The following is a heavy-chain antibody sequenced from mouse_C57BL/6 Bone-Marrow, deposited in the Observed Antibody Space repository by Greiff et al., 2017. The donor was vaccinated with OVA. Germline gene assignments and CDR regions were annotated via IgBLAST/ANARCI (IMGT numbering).Heavy chain of an antibody. V-gene: IGHV1-82*01. CDR3: ARGAYYYGSSYWYFDV. Sequence: QVQLQQSGPELVKPGASVKISCKASGYAFSSSWMNWVKQRPGKGLEWIGRIYPGDGDTNYNGKFKGKATLHEDKSSSTAYMQLSSLTSEDSAVYFCARGAYYYGSSYWYFDVWGTGTTVTVSS. J-gene: IGHJ1*03. D-gene: IGHD1-1*01. CDR2: IYPGDGDT. CDR1: GYAFSSSW.